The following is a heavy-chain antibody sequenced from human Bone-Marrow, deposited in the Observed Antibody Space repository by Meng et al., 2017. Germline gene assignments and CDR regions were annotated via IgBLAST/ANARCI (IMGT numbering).Heavy chain of an antibody. CDR2: IIPLFGTA. J-gene: IGHJ4*02. CDR3: AREGYVWGSYRGKYYFDY. Sequence: SVQVSCKASGGTFSSYAISWVRQAPGQGLEWMGGIIPLFGTANYAQKFQGRVTITADKSTSTAYMELSSLRSEDTAVYYCAREGYVWGSYRGKYYFDYWGQGTLVTVSS. V-gene: IGHV1-69*06. CDR1: GGTFSSYA. D-gene: IGHD3-16*02.